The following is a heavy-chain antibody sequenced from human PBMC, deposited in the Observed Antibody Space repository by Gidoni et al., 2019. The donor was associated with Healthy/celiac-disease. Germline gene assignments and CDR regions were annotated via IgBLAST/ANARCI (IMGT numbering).Heavy chain of an antibody. V-gene: IGHV4-39*01. J-gene: IGHJ4*02. CDR1: GGSISSSSYY. CDR3: ARHRGKRRGTMIVVVTNFDY. D-gene: IGHD3-22*01. CDR2: IYYSGST. Sequence: QLQLQESGPGLVKPSETLSLTCTVSGGSISSSSYYWGWIRQPPGKGLEWIGSIYYSGSTYYNPSLKSRVTISVDTSKNQFSLKLSSVTAADTAVYYCARHRGKRRGTMIVVVTNFDYWGQGTLVTVSS.